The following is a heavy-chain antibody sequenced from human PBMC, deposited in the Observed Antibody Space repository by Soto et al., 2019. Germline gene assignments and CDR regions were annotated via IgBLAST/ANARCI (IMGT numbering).Heavy chain of an antibody. Sequence: PGGSLRLSCAASGFTFSSYSMNWVRQAPGKGLEWVSYISSSSSTIYYADSVKGRFTISRDNAKNSLYLQMNSLRAEDTAVYYCARDLYYYDSSGKDAFDIWGQGTMVTVSS. CDR1: GFTFSSYS. V-gene: IGHV3-48*01. J-gene: IGHJ3*02. D-gene: IGHD3-22*01. CDR3: ARDLYYYDSSGKDAFDI. CDR2: ISSSSSTI.